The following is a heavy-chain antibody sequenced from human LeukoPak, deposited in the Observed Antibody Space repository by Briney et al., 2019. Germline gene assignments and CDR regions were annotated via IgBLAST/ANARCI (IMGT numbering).Heavy chain of an antibody. V-gene: IGHV1-46*01. D-gene: IGHD3-10*01. CDR2: IDPSSGRT. Sequence: ASVRLSCTPSGYTFTTYYIHWIRQAPGQGLLWMGLIDPSSGRTTYAQKFQGRLTMTTDTSTSTVYMDLRSLTPEGTAVYYCESQPNIGSASHDYWGQGTLVTVSS. J-gene: IGHJ4*02. CDR3: ESQPNIGSASHDY. CDR1: GYTFTTYY.